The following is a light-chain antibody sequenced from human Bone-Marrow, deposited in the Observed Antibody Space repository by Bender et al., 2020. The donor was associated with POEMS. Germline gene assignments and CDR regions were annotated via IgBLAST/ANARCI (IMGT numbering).Light chain of an antibody. CDR1: SSDVGSYNL. CDR3: CSYAGSNTGV. Sequence: QSALTQPASVSGSPGQSITISCTGTSSDVGSYNLVSWYQQKPGKAPKVMIYEGSKRPSGASNRFSGSKSGNTASLTISGVQAEDEADYYCCSYAGSNTGVFGGGTKLTVL. CDR2: EGS. V-gene: IGLV2-23*01. J-gene: IGLJ3*02.